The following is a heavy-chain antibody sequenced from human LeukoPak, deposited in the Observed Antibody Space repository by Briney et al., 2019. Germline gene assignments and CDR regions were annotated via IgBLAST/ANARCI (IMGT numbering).Heavy chain of an antibody. CDR2: TRNKANSYTT. CDR3: ARVDYGEAFDI. CDR1: GFTFSDHC. D-gene: IGHD4-17*01. Sequence: GGSLRLSCAASGFTFSDHCMDWVRQAPGKGLEWVGRTRNKANSYTTEYAASVKGRFTISRDDSKNSLYLQMNSLKTEDTAVYYCARVDYGEAFDIWGQGTMVTVSS. V-gene: IGHV3-72*01. J-gene: IGHJ3*02.